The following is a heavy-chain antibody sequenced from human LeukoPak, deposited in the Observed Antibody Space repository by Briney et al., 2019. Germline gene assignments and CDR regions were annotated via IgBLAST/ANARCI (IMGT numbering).Heavy chain of an antibody. V-gene: IGHV3-7*05. D-gene: IGHD1-1*01. Sequence: GGSLRLSCAASGFTFDDYAMHWVRQAPGKGLEWVANIKQDGIEKYYVDSVKGRFTISRDNAKNSLFLQMDSLSAEDTAVYYRARITTRYFDYWGQGTLVTVSS. CDR3: ARITTRYFDY. CDR1: GFTFDDYA. J-gene: IGHJ4*02. CDR2: IKQDGIEK.